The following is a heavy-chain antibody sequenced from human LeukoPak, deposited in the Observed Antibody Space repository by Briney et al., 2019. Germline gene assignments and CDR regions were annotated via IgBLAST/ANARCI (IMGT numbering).Heavy chain of an antibody. J-gene: IGHJ4*01. CDR1: GFIFSRYA. CDR2: FSGSGGST. V-gene: IGHV3-23*01. D-gene: IGHD3-9*01. Sequence: GGSVRLSCAASGFIFSRYAMRWLREAPGKGREGGSAFSGSGGSTYYAVSERGRFTISRDISKNALYLNKKSLRVEDAHVYDCTTDRTYYDILTSRNWGHGAPVTVSS. CDR3: TTDRTYYDILTSRN.